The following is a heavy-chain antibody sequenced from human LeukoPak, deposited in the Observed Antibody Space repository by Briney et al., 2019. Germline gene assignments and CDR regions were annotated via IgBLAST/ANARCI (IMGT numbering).Heavy chain of an antibody. CDR2: IYHSGST. CDR3: ARVEDYYDSSGYSIDY. V-gene: IGHV4-38-2*02. CDR1: GYSISSGYY. Sequence: SETLSLTCTVSGYSISSGYYWGWIRQPPGKGLERIGSIYHSGSTYYNPSLKSRVTISVDTSKNQFSLKLTSVTAADTAVYYCARVEDYYDSSGYSIDYWGQGTLVTVSS. D-gene: IGHD3-22*01. J-gene: IGHJ4*02.